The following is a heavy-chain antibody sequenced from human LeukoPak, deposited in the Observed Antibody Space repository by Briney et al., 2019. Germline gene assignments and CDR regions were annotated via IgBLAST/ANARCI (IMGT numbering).Heavy chain of an antibody. CDR3: ARVRVQYYYGSGSYYNVYFDY. CDR2: INPNSGGT. CDR1: GYTFTGYY. V-gene: IGHV1-2*02. J-gene: IGHJ4*02. Sequence: ASVKVSCKASGYTFTGYYMHWVRQAPGQGLEWMGWINPNSGGTNYAQKFQGRVTMTRDTSISTAYMELSRLRSDDTAVYYCARVRVQYYYGSGSYYNVYFDYWGQGTLVTVSS. D-gene: IGHD3-10*01.